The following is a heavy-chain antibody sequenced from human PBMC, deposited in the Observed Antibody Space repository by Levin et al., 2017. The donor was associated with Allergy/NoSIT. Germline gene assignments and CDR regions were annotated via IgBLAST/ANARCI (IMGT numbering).Heavy chain of an antibody. D-gene: IGHD5-12*01. CDR2: INHSGST. V-gene: IGHV4-34*01. Sequence: PSETLSLTCAVYGGSFSGYYWSWIRQPPGKGLEWIGEINHSGSTNYNPSLKSRVTISVDTSKNQFSLKLSSVTAADTAMYYCARAGVATIPFDYWGQGTLVTVSS. J-gene: IGHJ4*02. CDR1: GGSFSGYY. CDR3: ARAGVATIPFDY.